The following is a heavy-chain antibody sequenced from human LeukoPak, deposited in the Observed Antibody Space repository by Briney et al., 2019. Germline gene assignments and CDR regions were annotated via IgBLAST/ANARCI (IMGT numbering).Heavy chain of an antibody. CDR3: ARHVHFDWLFYLDY. CDR2: IYYSGST. Sequence: SETLSLTCTVSGGSISGSSYYWGWIRQPPGKGLEWIGSIYYSGSTYYNPSLKSRVTISVDTSKNQFSLKLSSVTAADTAVYYCARHVHFDWLFYLDYWGQGTLVTVSS. D-gene: IGHD3-9*01. CDR1: GGSISGSSYY. J-gene: IGHJ4*02. V-gene: IGHV4-39*01.